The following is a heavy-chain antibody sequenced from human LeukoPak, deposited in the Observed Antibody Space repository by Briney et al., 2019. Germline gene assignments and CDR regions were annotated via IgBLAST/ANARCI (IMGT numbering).Heavy chain of an antibody. Sequence: PSETLSLTCAVYGGSFSGYYWSWIRQPPGKGLEWIGEINHSGSTNYNLSLKSRVTISVDTSKNQFSLKLSSVTAADTAVYYCARGPYSSSSGLGLGYWGQGTLVTVSS. CDR2: INHSGST. J-gene: IGHJ4*02. CDR1: GGSFSGYY. CDR3: ARGPYSSSSGLGLGY. D-gene: IGHD6-6*01. V-gene: IGHV4-34*01.